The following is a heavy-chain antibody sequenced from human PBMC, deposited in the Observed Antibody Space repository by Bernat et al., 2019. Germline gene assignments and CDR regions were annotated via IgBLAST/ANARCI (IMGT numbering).Heavy chain of an antibody. V-gene: IGHV4-59*01. CDR3: ARDFCGGDCSDNYFDY. J-gene: IGHJ4*02. CDR2: IYYSGST. D-gene: IGHD2-21*02. CDR1: GGSISSYY. Sequence: QVQLQESGPGLVKPSETLSLTCTVSGGSISSYYWSWIRQPPGKGLEWIGYIYYSGSTNYNPSLKSRVTISVDTSKNQFSLKLSSVTAADTAVYYCARDFCGGDCSDNYFDYWGQGTLVTVSS.